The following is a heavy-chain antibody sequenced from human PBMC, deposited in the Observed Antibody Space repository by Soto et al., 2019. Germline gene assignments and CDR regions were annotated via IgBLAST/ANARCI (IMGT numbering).Heavy chain of an antibody. V-gene: IGHV4-34*01. CDR1: GGSFSGYY. CDR3: ARLKYYDFWSGYYGIDY. CDR2: INHSGST. Sequence: SETLSLTCAVYGGSFSGYYWSWIRQPPGKGLEWIGEINHSGSTNYNPSLKSRVTISVDTSKNQFSLKLSSVTAADTAVYYCARLKYYDFWSGYYGIDYWGQGTLVTVSS. J-gene: IGHJ4*02. D-gene: IGHD3-3*01.